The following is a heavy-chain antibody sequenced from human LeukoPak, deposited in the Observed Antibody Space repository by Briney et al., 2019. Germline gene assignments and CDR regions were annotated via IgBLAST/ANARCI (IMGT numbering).Heavy chain of an antibody. CDR3: ARNVRGVTENWFDP. J-gene: IGHJ5*02. V-gene: IGHV4-59*01. CDR1: SGSIGSYY. D-gene: IGHD3-10*01. CDR2: IYYSGST. Sequence: SETLSLTCTVSSGSIGSYYWSWIRQPPGKGLEWIGYIYYSGSTNYNPSLKSRVTISVDTSKNQFSLKLSSVTAADTAVYYCARNVRGVTENWFDPWGQGTLVTVSS.